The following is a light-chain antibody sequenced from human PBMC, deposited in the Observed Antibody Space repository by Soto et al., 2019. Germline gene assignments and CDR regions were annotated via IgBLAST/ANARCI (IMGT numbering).Light chain of an antibody. Sequence: QSVLTQPASVSGSPGQSITISCTGTSSDVGAYNYVSWYQQYPGKAPKLMIYEVNTRPSGVSNRFSGSKSGNTASLAISGLQAGDEADYYCCSFTSSNTWVFGGGTKVTVL. J-gene: IGLJ3*02. CDR1: SSDVGAYNY. CDR2: EVN. V-gene: IGLV2-14*01. CDR3: CSFTSSNTWV.